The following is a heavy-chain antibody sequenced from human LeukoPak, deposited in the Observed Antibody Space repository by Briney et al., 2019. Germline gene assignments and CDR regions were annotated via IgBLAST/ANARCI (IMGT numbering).Heavy chain of an antibody. V-gene: IGHV1-18*04. CDR1: GYTFTNYG. D-gene: IGHD3-9*01. CDR2: ISAYNGNT. CDR3: ARGGYDILSGYHPFDY. Sequence: ASVKVSCKASGYTFTNYGISWVRQAPGQGLEWMGWISAYNGNTNYAQKLQGRVTMTTDTSTSTAYMELRSLRSDDTAVYYCARGGYDILSGYHPFDYWGQGTLVTVSS. J-gene: IGHJ4*02.